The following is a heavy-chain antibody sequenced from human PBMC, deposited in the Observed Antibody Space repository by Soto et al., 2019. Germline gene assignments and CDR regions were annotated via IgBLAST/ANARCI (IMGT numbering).Heavy chain of an antibody. Sequence: ASDKVSCKASGYTFTSSYMHSVRQAPGKGLEWMGGFDPEDGETIYTQKIQGRVTMTEDTSTDTAYMELSSLRSEDTAVYYCATDAQGGNWFDPWGQGTLVTVSS. D-gene: IGHD3-16*01. CDR1: GYTFTSSY. CDR3: ATDAQGGNWFDP. J-gene: IGHJ5*02. CDR2: FDPEDGET. V-gene: IGHV1-24*01.